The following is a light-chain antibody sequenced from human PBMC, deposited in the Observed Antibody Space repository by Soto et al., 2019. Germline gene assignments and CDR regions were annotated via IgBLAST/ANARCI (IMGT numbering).Light chain of an antibody. Sequence: QFALTQPASVCGSPGQSITISCTRTSSDVGGYKYVSWYQQHPDKAPKLIIFEVSNRPSGISSRFSGSKSGNTASLTISGLQAEDEADYYCASYTSSSTSVIFGRGTKLTVL. CDR1: SSDVGGYKY. V-gene: IGLV2-14*01. CDR3: ASYTSSSTSVI. J-gene: IGLJ2*01. CDR2: EVS.